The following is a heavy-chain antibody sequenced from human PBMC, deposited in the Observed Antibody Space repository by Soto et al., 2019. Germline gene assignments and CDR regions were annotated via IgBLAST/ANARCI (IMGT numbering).Heavy chain of an antibody. D-gene: IGHD6-6*01. J-gene: IGHJ2*01. CDR1: GFTFSGSA. CDR3: TRLRSIAARRWYFDL. Sequence: GGSLRLSCAASGFTFSGSAMHWVRQASGKGLEWVGRIRSKANSYATAYAASVKGRFTISRDDSKNTAYLQMNSLKTEDMAVYYCTRLRSIAARRWYFDLWGRGTLVTVSS. CDR2: IRSKANSYAT. V-gene: IGHV3-73*01.